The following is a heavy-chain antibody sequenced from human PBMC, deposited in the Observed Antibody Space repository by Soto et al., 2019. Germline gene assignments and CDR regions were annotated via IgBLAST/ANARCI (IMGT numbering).Heavy chain of an antibody. CDR1: GFTFSSYA. D-gene: IGHD2-2*03. CDR3: ARVDMKFYLEGGFDY. CDR2: ISYDGSNK. V-gene: IGHV3-30-3*01. Sequence: PGGSLRLSCAASGFTFSSYAMHWVRQAPGKGLEWVAVISYDGSNKYYADSVKGRFTISRDNSKNTLYLQMNSLRAEDTAVYYCARVDMKFYLEGGFDYWGQGTLVTVSS. J-gene: IGHJ4*02.